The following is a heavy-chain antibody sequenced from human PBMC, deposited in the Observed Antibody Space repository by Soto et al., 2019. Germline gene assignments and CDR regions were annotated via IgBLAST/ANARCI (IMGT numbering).Heavy chain of an antibody. D-gene: IGHD4-17*01. CDR3: ARAGTTVTTLWRAFDI. Sequence: SETLSLTCTTSGGSICRYYWIWIRQPAGKGLEWIGRIYTSGSTNYNPSLKSRVTMSVDTSKNQFSLKLSSVTAADTAVYYCARAGTTVTTLWRAFDIWGQGTMVTVSS. CDR1: GGSICRYY. V-gene: IGHV4-4*07. CDR2: IYTSGST. J-gene: IGHJ3*02.